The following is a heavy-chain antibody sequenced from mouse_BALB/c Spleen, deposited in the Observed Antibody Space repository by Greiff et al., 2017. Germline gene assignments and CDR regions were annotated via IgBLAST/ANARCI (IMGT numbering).Heavy chain of an antibody. CDR1: GYTFTDYY. J-gene: IGHJ4*01. CDR2: VNPYNGGT. V-gene: IGHV1-19*01. CDR3: ARDRSTGAMDY. Sequence: EVQLQQSGPELVKPGASVKMSCKASGYTFTDYYMDWVKQSHGESFEWIGRVNPYNGGTSYNQKFKGKATLTVDKSSSTAYMELNSLTSEDSAVYYCARDRSTGAMDYWGQGTSVTVSS.